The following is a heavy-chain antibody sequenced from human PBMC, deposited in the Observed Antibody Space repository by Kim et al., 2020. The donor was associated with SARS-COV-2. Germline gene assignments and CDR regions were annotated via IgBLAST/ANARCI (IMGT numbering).Heavy chain of an antibody. CDR3: TRLPSSNYCDY. J-gene: IGHJ4*02. V-gene: IGHV4-30-2*04. Sequence: TNYNPSLKSRVTISVDTAKNQLSLKLSSVTAADTAVYYCTRLPSSNYCDYWGQGTLVTVSS. CDR2: T.